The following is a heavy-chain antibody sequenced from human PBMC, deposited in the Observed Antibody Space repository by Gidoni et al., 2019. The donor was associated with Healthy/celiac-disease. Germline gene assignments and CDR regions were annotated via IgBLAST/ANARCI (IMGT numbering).Heavy chain of an antibody. CDR2: IYTSGST. D-gene: IGHD3-3*01. CDR1: GGSISSYY. Sequence: QVQLQESGPGLVKPSETLSLTCTVSGGSISSYYWSWIRQPAGKGLEWIGRIYTSGSTNYNPSLKSRVTMSVDTSKNQFSLKLSSVTAADTAVYYCARDLPAWSGYYTLSHYGMDVWGQGTTVTVSS. CDR3: ARDLPAWSGYYTLSHYGMDV. J-gene: IGHJ6*02. V-gene: IGHV4-4*07.